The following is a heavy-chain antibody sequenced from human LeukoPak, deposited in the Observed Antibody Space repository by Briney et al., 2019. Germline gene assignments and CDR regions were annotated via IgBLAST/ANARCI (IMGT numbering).Heavy chain of an antibody. Sequence: PSETLSVTCTVPAGSISTYYWGWIRQPPGRGLECLASIFHTGTTNYNPSLKSRVTISVDTSKNQFSLKLSSVTAADTAIYYCARTYCGTSACPFDHWGQGNLVTVSS. CDR2: IFHTGTT. CDR3: ARTYCGTSACPFDH. D-gene: IGHD2-21*01. CDR1: AGSISTYY. V-gene: IGHV4-59*08. J-gene: IGHJ4*02.